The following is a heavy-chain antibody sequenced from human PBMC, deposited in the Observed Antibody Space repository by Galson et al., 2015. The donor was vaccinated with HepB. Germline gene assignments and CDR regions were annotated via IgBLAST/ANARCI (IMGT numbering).Heavy chain of an antibody. CDR3: ARDSPPEYYDFWSGYKYNWFDP. CDR1: GGTFSSYA. CDR2: IIPILGIA. Sequence: SVKVSCKASGGTFSSYAISWVRQAPGQGLEWMGGIIPILGIANYAQKFQGRVTITRDTSASTAYMELSSLRSEDTAVYYCARDSPPEYYDFWSGYKYNWFDPWGQGTLVTVSS. V-gene: IGHV1-69*10. D-gene: IGHD3-3*01. J-gene: IGHJ5*02.